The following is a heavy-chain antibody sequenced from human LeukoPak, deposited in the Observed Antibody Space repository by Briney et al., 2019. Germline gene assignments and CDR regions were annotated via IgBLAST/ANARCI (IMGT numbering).Heavy chain of an antibody. Sequence: LEWIGSIYYSGSTYYNPSLKSRVTISVDTSKNQFSLKLSSVTAADTAVYYCARFNLLPDYWGQGTLVTVSS. CDR2: IYYSGST. D-gene: IGHD3-10*01. CDR3: ARFNLLPDY. V-gene: IGHV4-39*07. J-gene: IGHJ4*02.